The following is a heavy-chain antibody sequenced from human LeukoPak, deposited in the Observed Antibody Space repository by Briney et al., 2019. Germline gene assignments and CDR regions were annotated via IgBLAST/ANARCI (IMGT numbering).Heavy chain of an antibody. J-gene: IGHJ6*03. D-gene: IGHD3-22*01. Sequence: GGSLRLSCAASGFTFSSYWMSWVRQAPGKGLEWVANIKQDGSEKYYVDSVKGRFTISRDNAKNSLYLQMNSLGAEDTAVYYCARGGAVIPHYYYYMDVWGKGTTVTVSS. CDR1: GFTFSSYW. CDR3: ARGGAVIPHYYYYMDV. V-gene: IGHV3-7*01. CDR2: IKQDGSEK.